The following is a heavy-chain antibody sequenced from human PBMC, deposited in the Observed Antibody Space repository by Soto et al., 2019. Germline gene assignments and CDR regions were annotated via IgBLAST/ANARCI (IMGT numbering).Heavy chain of an antibody. CDR3: ASAYGSGSYSGLPGFDY. D-gene: IGHD3-10*01. Sequence: SVKVSCKASGGTFSSYAISWVRQAPGQGLEWMGGIIPIFGTANYAQKFQGRVTITADESTSTAYMELSSLRSEDTAVYYCASAYGSGSYSGLPGFDYWGQGTLVTAPQ. J-gene: IGHJ4*02. CDR2: IIPIFGTA. V-gene: IGHV1-69*13. CDR1: GGTFSSYA.